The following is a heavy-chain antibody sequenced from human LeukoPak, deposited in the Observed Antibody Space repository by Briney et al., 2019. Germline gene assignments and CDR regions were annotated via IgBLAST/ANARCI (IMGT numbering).Heavy chain of an antibody. CDR1: GFSFHDYS. CDR2: FSGSGDST. D-gene: IGHD3-22*01. CDR3: ARGTYYYDSSSPQADY. J-gene: IGHJ4*02. Sequence: GGSLRLSCAPSGFSFHDYSMNWVRQAPGKGLEWVSGFSGSGDSTYYADSVKGRFTISRDNSKNTLYLQMNSLRAEDTAVYYCARGTYYYDSSSPQADYWGQGTLVTVSS. V-gene: IGHV3-23*01.